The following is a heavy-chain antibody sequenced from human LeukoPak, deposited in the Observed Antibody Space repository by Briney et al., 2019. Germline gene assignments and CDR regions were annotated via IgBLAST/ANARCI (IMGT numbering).Heavy chain of an antibody. D-gene: IGHD3-22*01. CDR2: IYYSGST. CDR1: GGSISSGDYY. J-gene: IGHJ6*02. CDR3: ATKYYYDSSGYYYYYGMDV. Sequence: PSETLSLTCTVSGGSISSGDYYWSWIRQPPGKGLEWIGYIYYSGSTYYNPSLKSRVTISVDTSKNQFSLKLSSVTAADTAVYYCATKYYYDSSGYYYYYGMDVWGQGTTVTVSS. V-gene: IGHV4-30-4*01.